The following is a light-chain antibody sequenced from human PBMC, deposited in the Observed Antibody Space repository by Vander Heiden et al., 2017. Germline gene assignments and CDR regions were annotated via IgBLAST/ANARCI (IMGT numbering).Light chain of an antibody. J-gene: IGLJ3*02. CDR2: SND. V-gene: IGLV1-44*01. Sequence: QSVLTQPPSASGTPGQRVTISCSGSSSNIGTNAVNWYQQLPGAAPKLLIYSNDKRPSGVPDRFSGSKSGTSASLAISGLQSEDEADCYCATWDDSLSAWVFGGGTKLTVL. CDR1: SSNIGTNA. CDR3: ATWDDSLSAWV.